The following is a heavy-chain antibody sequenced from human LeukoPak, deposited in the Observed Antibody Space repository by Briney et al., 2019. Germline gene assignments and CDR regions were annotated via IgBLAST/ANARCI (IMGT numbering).Heavy chain of an antibody. CDR1: GFTFSSYW. D-gene: IGHD1-7*01. CDR3: ARAPPTITGTTDSRN. J-gene: IGHJ4*02. V-gene: IGHV3-7*01. CDR2: IKQDGSEK. Sequence: GGSLRLSCAASGFTFSSYWMSWVRQPPGKGLEWVANIKQDGSEKYYVDSVKGRFTISRDNAKNSLYLQMNSLRAEDTAVYYCARAPPTITGTTDSRNWGQGTLVTVSS.